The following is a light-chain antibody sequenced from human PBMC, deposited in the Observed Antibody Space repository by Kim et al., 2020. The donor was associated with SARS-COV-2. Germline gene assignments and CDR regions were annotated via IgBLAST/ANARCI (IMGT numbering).Light chain of an antibody. Sequence: FSPVERATPSSRASQSVADRLGWYQQRPGQAPRLLIHDAYNRASGIPARFSGSRSGTEFTLTISSLEPEDFAVYYCQQRYDWPLTFGGGTKVDIK. CDR1: QSVADR. V-gene: IGKV3-11*01. CDR3: QQRYDWPLT. CDR2: DAY. J-gene: IGKJ4*01.